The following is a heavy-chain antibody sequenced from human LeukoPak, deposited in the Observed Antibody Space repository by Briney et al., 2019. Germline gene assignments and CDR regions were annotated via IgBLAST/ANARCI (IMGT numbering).Heavy chain of an antibody. CDR3: ASYGGNSDFDY. V-gene: IGHV3-30-3*01. Sequence: GGSLRLSCAASGFTFSSYAMHWVRQAPGKGLEWVAVISYDGSNKYYADSVKGRFTISRDNSKNTLYLQMNRLRAEDTAVYYCASYGGNSDFDYWGQGTLVTVSS. J-gene: IGHJ4*02. D-gene: IGHD4-23*01. CDR1: GFTFSSYA. CDR2: ISYDGSNK.